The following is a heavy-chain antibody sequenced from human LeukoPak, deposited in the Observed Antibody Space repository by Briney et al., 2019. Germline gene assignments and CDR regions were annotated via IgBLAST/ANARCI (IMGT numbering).Heavy chain of an antibody. Sequence: ASVKVSCKASGYTFTSYGISWVRQAPGQGLEWMGWISAYNGNTNYAQKHQGRVTMTTDTSTSTAYMELRSLRSDDTAVYYCTRGKSFSSGYYKYNWFDPWGQGTLVTVSS. J-gene: IGHJ5*02. D-gene: IGHD3-22*01. CDR1: GYTFTSYG. CDR2: ISAYNGNT. CDR3: TRGKSFSSGYYKYNWFDP. V-gene: IGHV1-18*01.